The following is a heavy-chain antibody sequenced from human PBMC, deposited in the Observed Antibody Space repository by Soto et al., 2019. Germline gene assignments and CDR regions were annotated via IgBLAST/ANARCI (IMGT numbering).Heavy chain of an antibody. J-gene: IGHJ4*02. D-gene: IGHD3-10*01. CDR2: INTDGSDT. CDR3: TSERPGPQHYFDY. V-gene: IGHV3-74*01. CDR1: GFTFSSDW. Sequence: PGVSLRLSCAASGFTFSSDWMHWVRQAPGKGLVWVSRINTDGSDTSYADSVKGRFTISRDNAKNTLYLQMNSLRAEDTAVYYCTSERPGPQHYFDYWGQGNMVTVSS.